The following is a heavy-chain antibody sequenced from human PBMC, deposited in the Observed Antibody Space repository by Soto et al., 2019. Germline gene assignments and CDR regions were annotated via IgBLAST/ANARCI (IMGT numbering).Heavy chain of an antibody. J-gene: IGHJ4*02. V-gene: IGHV1-18*01. CDR1: GYTFTSYG. CDR2: ISAHNGNT. D-gene: IGHD1-1*01. Sequence: QVHLVQSGAEVKKPGATVKVSCKGSGYTFTSYGITWVRQAPGQGLEWMGWISAHNGNTNYAQKLQGRVTVTRDTSTSTAYMELRILRSDDTAVYYCARGRYGDYWGQGALVTVSS. CDR3: ARGRYGDY.